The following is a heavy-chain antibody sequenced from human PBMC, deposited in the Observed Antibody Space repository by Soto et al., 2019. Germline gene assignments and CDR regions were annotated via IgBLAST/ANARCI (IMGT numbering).Heavy chain of an antibody. Sequence: SETLSLTCTVSGASISGFYWSWVRKSAGKGLEWIGRIYATGTTDYNPSLKSRVMMSVDTSKKQFSLKLRSVTAADTAVYYCVRDGTKTLRDWFDPWGQGISVTVSS. CDR3: VRDGTKTLRDWFDP. V-gene: IGHV4-4*07. D-gene: IGHD1-1*01. CDR1: GASISGFY. J-gene: IGHJ5*02. CDR2: IYATGTT.